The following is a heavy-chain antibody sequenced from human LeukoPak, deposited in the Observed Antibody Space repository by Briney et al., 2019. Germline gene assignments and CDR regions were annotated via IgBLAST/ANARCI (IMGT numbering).Heavy chain of an antibody. V-gene: IGHV3-23*01. CDR2: IRGGGGVT. J-gene: IGHJ3*02. CDR3: AKCSASYYNDAFDI. D-gene: IGHD3-10*01. CDR1: GSTFDNYA. Sequence: PGGSLRLSCAASGSTFDNYAMNWVRQAPGKGLEWVSYIRGGGGVTRYSDSVKDRFTISRDNSKNTLYLQMNSLRAKDTAIYYCAKCSASYYNDAFDIWGRGTMVTVSS.